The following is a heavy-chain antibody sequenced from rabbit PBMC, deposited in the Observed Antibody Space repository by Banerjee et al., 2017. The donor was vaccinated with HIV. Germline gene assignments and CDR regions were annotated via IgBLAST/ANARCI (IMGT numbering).Heavy chain of an antibody. V-gene: IGHV1S40*01. Sequence: QSLEESGGDLVKPGASLALTCTASGFTLSSYYMCWVRQAPGKGLEWIACIDAGSGGSTHYASWAKGRFTISKTSSTTVTLQMTSLTAADTATYFCARGAWSNDCMNLWGPGTLVTVS. CDR1: GFTLSSYY. D-gene: IGHD2-1*01. CDR2: IDAGSGGST. CDR3: ARGAWSNDCMNL. J-gene: IGHJ4*01.